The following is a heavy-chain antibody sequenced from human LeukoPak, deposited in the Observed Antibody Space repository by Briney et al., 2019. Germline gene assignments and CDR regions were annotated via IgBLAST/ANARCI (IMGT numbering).Heavy chain of an antibody. CDR1: GYTFTGYY. CDR2: INPNSGGT. Sequence: GASVTVSCTASGYTFTGYYMHWVRQAPGQGLEWMGWINPNSGGTNYAQKFQGRVTMTRDTSISTAYMELSRLRSDDTAVYYCARVYCSSTSCRPIYYYYGIDVWGQGTTVTVSS. J-gene: IGHJ6*02. V-gene: IGHV1-2*02. D-gene: IGHD2-2*01. CDR3: ARVYCSSTSCRPIYYYYGIDV.